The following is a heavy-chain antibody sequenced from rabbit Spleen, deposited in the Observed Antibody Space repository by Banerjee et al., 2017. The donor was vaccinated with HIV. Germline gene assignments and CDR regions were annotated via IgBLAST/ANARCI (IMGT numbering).Heavy chain of an antibody. D-gene: IGHD8-1*01. CDR3: ARDTGTSFSTYGMDL. V-gene: IGHV1S45*01. J-gene: IGHJ3*01. CDR1: GFSFSNKVV. Sequence: QEQVVESGGGLVKPEGSLKLSCTASGFSFSNKVVMCWVRQAPGKGLEWIGCIGTGSGSTWYASWAKGRFTISKTSSTTVTLQMTSLTAADTATYFCARDTGTSFSTYGMDLWGQGTLVTVS. CDR2: IGTGSGST.